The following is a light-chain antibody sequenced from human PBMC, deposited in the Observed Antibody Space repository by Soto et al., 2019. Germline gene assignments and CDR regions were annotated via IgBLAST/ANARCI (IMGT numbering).Light chain of an antibody. CDR2: EAS. Sequence: QLTESPWTLSAYASDRVTITCRASESIGNWLAWYQQKSGKAPNLLIDEASNLEDGVPSRFSGRGSGTEFTLTISSLQPDDFATYYCQQYYSYPWAVGQGTKVDIK. CDR3: QQYYSYPWA. CDR1: ESIGNW. J-gene: IGKJ1*01. V-gene: IGKV1-5*03.